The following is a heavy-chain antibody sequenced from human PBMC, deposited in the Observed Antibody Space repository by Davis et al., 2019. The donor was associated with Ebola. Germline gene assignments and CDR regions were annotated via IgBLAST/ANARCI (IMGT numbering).Heavy chain of an antibody. CDR2: INSDGSST. D-gene: IGHD5-24*01. CDR1: GFTFSSYW. V-gene: IGHV3-74*01. Sequence: PGGSLRLSCAASGFTFSSYWMHWVRQAPGKGLVWVSRINSDGSSTSYADSVKGRFTISRDNAKNTLYLQMNSLRAEDTAVYYCARIVDGLEDYFDYWGQGTLVTVSS. J-gene: IGHJ4*02. CDR3: ARIVDGLEDYFDY.